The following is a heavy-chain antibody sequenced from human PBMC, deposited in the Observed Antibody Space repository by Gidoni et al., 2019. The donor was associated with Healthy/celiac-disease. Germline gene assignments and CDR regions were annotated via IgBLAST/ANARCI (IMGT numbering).Heavy chain of an antibody. J-gene: IGHJ3*02. CDR3: AKSDEGNGSGTEKDDAFDI. CDR1: GFTFSSYG. Sequence: QVQLVESGGGVVQPGRSLRLSCAASGFTFSSYGMHWVRQAPGKGLEWVAVISYDGSNKYYADSVKGRFTISRDNSKNTLYLQMNSLRAEDTAVYYCAKSDEGNGSGTEKDDAFDIWGQGTMVTVSS. V-gene: IGHV3-30*18. CDR2: ISYDGSNK. D-gene: IGHD3-10*01.